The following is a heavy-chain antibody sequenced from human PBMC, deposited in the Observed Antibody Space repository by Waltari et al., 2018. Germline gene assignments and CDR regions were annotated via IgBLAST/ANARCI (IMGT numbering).Heavy chain of an antibody. Sequence: QLQLQESGPGLVKPSETLSLTCTVSGGSISSSSYYWGWIRQPPGKGLEWIGSIYYSGSTYYTPSLKSRFTISVDTSKNQFSLKPSSVTAADTAVYYCARVPPAMSHFDYWGQGTLVTVSS. J-gene: IGHJ4*02. V-gene: IGHV4-39*07. CDR3: ARVPPAMSHFDY. CDR1: GGSISSSSYY. CDR2: IYYSGST.